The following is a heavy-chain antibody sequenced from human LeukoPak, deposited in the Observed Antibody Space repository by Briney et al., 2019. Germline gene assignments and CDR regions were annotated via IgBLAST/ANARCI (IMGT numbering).Heavy chain of an antibody. CDR3: ARAAYDSSGYYIDY. V-gene: IGHV4-61*01. D-gene: IGHD3-22*01. CDR1: GYSISSGYY. CDR2: IYYSGST. J-gene: IGHJ4*02. Sequence: PSETLSLTCAVSGYSISSGYYWSWIRQPPGKGLEWIGYIYYSGSTNYNPSLKSRVTISVDTSKNQFSLKLSSVTAADTAVYYCARAAYDSSGYYIDYWGQGTLVTVSS.